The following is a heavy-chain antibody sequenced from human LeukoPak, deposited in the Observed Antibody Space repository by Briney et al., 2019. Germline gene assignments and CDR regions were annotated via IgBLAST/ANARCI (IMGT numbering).Heavy chain of an antibody. CDR2: INPNTGGT. CDR3: AVKMGYCSSSRCLTGFDY. J-gene: IGHJ4*02. CDR1: GYTFIGYY. Sequence: ASVKVSCKASGYTFIGYYMHWVRQAPGQGLEWMGWINPNTGGTDYTQKFQGRVTMTRDTSISTAYMELSRLRSDDAAVYYCAVKMGYCSSSRCLTGFDYWGQGTLVTVSS. V-gene: IGHV1-2*02. D-gene: IGHD2-2*01.